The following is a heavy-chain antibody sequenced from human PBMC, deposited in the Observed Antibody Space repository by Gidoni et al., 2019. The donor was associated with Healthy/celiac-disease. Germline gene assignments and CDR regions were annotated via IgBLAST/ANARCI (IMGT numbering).Heavy chain of an antibody. D-gene: IGHD3-10*01. Sequence: EVQLVESGGGLVKPGGSLRLSCAASGLTVGNAWMSWVRQAPGKGLGCVGRIKSKTDGGTTDYAAPVKGRFTISRDDSKNTLYLQMNSLKTEDTAVYYCTTGNRMVRGVIRKGATDYWGQGTLVTVSS. J-gene: IGHJ4*02. V-gene: IGHV3-15*01. CDR1: GLTVGNAW. CDR3: TTGNRMVRGVIRKGATDY. CDR2: IKSKTDGGTT.